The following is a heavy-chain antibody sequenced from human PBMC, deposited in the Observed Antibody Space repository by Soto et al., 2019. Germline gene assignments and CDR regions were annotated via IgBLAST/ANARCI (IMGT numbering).Heavy chain of an antibody. CDR1: GGSISSGDYY. CDR3: ARVSRWRHFGYSSSWLFDY. Sequence: SETLSLTCTVSGGSISSGDYYWSWIRQPPGKGLEWIGYIYYSGSTYYNPSLKSRVTISVDTSKNQFSLKLSSVTAADTAVYYCARVSRWRHFGYSSSWLFDYWGQGTLVTVSA. D-gene: IGHD6-13*01. CDR2: IYYSGST. J-gene: IGHJ4*02. V-gene: IGHV4-30-4*01.